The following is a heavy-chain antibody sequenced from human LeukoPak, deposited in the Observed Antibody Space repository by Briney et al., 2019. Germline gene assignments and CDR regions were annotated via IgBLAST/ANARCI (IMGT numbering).Heavy chain of an antibody. V-gene: IGHV3-48*03. CDR3: AREGGVNYYDLDYFDN. CDR1: GFTFSTYE. Sequence: GGSLRLSCVGSGFTFSTYEMTWVRQAPGKGLEWVSYISSSGGTIYYADSVKGRFTISRDNAKNSLYLQMNSLRAEDTAVYYCAREGGVNYYDLDYFDNWGQGTLITVSS. D-gene: IGHD3-22*01. J-gene: IGHJ4*02. CDR2: ISSSGGTI.